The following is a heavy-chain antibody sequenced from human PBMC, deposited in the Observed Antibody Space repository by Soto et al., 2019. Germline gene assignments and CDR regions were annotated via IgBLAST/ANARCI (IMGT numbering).Heavy chain of an antibody. V-gene: IGHV4-39*07. Sequence: ASETLCLTCTVPGGSISSSSYYWSWIRQPPGKGLEWLGKIYYSGCTYYNPSLKSRVTISVDTSKNQFSLKLSSVTAADTAVYYCASFTVTTWGPYYFDYWGQGTLVTVSS. CDR1: GGSISSSSYY. D-gene: IGHD4-17*01. CDR2: IYYSGCT. CDR3: ASFTVTTWGPYYFDY. J-gene: IGHJ4*02.